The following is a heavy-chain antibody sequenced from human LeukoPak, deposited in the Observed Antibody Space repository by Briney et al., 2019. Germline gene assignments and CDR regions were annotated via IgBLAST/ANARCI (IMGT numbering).Heavy chain of an antibody. D-gene: IGHD3-22*01. CDR2: INANSGGT. J-gene: IGHJ3*02. CDR1: GHTFTGYY. Sequence: ASVRVSCKASGHTFTGYYMHWVRQAPGQGLEWMGWINANSGGTNYAQKFQGRVTMTRDTSISTAYMELSRLRSDDTAVYYCASKWVTYYYNSSYYHYPTDVFDIWGQGTMVTVSS. CDR3: ASKWVTYYYNSSYYHYPTDVFDI. V-gene: IGHV1-2*02.